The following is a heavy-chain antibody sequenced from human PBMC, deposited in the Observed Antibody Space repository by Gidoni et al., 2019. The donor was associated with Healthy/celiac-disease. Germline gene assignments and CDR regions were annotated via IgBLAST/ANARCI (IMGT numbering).Heavy chain of an antibody. Sequence: QLQLQESGPGLVKPSETLSLTCTVSGGSISSSSYYWGWIRQPPGKGLEWIGSIYYSGSTYYNPSLKSRVTISVDTSKNQFSLKLSSVTAADTAVYYCARHISIAVAGEPFPYFDYWGQGTLVTVSS. CDR3: ARHISIAVAGEPFPYFDY. CDR1: GGSISSSSYY. V-gene: IGHV4-39*01. J-gene: IGHJ4*02. D-gene: IGHD6-19*01. CDR2: IYYSGST.